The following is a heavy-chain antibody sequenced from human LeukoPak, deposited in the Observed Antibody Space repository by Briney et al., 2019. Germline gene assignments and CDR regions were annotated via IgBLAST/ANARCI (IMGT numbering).Heavy chain of an antibody. J-gene: IGHJ4*02. CDR2: IYYSGST. Sequence: SETLSLTCTVSGGSISSSSYYWGWIRQPPGKGLEWSGSIYYSGSTYYNPSLKSRVTISVDTSKNQFSLKLSSVTAADTAVYYCARAADHYDILTGYYPLPFDYWGQGTLVTVSS. CDR1: GGSISSSSYY. V-gene: IGHV4-39*07. D-gene: IGHD3-9*01. CDR3: ARAADHYDILTGYYPLPFDY.